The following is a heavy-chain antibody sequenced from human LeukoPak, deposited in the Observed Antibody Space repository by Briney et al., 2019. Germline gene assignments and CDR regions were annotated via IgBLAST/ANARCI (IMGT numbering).Heavy chain of an antibody. D-gene: IGHD6-19*01. Sequence: GGSLRLSCAASGFTFSSYWMSWVRQAPGKGLEWVANIKQDGSEKYYVDPVKGRFTISRDNAKNSLYLQMNSLRAEDTAVYYCARDMVSGWYRYYFDYWGQGTLVTVSS. CDR3: ARDMVSGWYRYYFDY. J-gene: IGHJ4*02. CDR2: IKQDGSEK. CDR1: GFTFSSYW. V-gene: IGHV3-7*01.